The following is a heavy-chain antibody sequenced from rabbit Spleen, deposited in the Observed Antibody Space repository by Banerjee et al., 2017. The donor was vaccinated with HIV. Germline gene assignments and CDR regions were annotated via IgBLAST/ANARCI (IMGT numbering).Heavy chain of an antibody. J-gene: IGHJ6*01. D-gene: IGHD1-1*01. CDR1: GFDLSSYSY. CDR3: ARDTSSSFSSYGMDL. V-gene: IGHV1S45*01. CDR2: IDSGSSGFT. Sequence: QEQLVESGGGLVKPGASLTLTCKASGFDLSSYSYMCWVRQAPGRGLEWIACIDSGSSGFTYFASWAKGRFTTSNTSSTTVTLQMTSLTAADTAAYFCARDTSSSFSSYGMDLWGQGTLVTVS.